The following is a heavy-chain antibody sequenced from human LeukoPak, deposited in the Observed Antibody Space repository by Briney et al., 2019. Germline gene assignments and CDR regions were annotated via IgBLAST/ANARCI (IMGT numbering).Heavy chain of an antibody. CDR3: ARDGPGGLGIFDY. CDR2: ISSSSSTI. J-gene: IGHJ4*02. D-gene: IGHD2-8*02. V-gene: IGHV3-48*01. Sequence: GGSLRLSCGASGFTFSSNAMYWVRQAPGKGLEWVSYISSSSSTIYYADSVKGRFTISRDNAKNSLYLQMNSLRAEDTAVYYCARDGPGGLGIFDYWGQGTLVTVSS. CDR1: GFTFSSNA.